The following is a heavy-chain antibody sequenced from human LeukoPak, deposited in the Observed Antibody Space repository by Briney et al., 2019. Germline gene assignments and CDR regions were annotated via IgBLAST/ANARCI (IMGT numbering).Heavy chain of an antibody. CDR2: IWLDGSNK. Sequence: PGGSLRLSCAVSGFTFSSYGMHWVRQAPGKGLEWVAVIWLDGSNKYYGDSVKGRFTISRDNSKNALYLQMNSLRVEDTAVYFCARESSLRYFDYWGQGTLVTVSS. CDR1: GFTFSSYG. D-gene: IGHD3-9*01. CDR3: ARESSLRYFDY. V-gene: IGHV3-33*08. J-gene: IGHJ4*02.